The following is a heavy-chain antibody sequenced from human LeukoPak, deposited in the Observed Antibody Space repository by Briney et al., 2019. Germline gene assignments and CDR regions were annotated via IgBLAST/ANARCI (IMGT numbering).Heavy chain of an antibody. CDR1: GFTFSSYW. CDR2: INSDGSST. Sequence: GGSLRPSCAASGFTFSSYWMNWVRHAPGKGLVWVSRINSDGSSTSYADSVKGRFTISRDNAKNTLYLQMNSLRAEDTAVYYCARGGGYSYGPFDYWGQGTLVTVSS. D-gene: IGHD5-18*01. CDR3: ARGGGYSYGPFDY. J-gene: IGHJ4*02. V-gene: IGHV3-74*01.